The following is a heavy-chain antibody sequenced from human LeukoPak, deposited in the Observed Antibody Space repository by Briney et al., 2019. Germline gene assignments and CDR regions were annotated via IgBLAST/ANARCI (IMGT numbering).Heavy chain of an antibody. CDR2: IIPFFNTP. V-gene: IGHV1-69*13. Sequence: ASVKVSCKASGGTFRNHAISWLRQAPGQGLEWMGGIIPFFNTPYYAQKFQGRVAISADESTNTAYMELSSLRSEDTAVYFCARPPTYYSETTDYPRPHFFDSCGQGTLVTVSS. J-gene: IGHJ4*02. D-gene: IGHD1-1*01. CDR1: GGTFRNHA. CDR3: ARPPTYYSETTDYPRPHFFDS.